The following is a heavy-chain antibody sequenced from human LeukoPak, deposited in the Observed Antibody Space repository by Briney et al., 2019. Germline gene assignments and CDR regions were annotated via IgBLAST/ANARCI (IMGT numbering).Heavy chain of an antibody. Sequence: GGPLQISCQGSGSTFTSYWIGWVRQLPGKGLEWMGIIYPGDSDTRYSPSFQGQVTISADKSISTPSLQCSSLKASDTAMYYCARVGKGIAVAGTPFDYWGQGTLVTVSS. J-gene: IGHJ4*02. CDR3: ARVGKGIAVAGTPFDY. D-gene: IGHD6-19*01. CDR2: IYPGDSDT. V-gene: IGHV5-51*01. CDR1: GSTFTSYW.